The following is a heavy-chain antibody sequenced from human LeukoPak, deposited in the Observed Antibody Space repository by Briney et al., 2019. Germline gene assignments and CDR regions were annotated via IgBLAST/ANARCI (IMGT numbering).Heavy chain of an antibody. CDR1: GGSISSSSYY. V-gene: IGHV4-39*07. Sequence: PSETLSLTCTVSGGSISSSSYYWGWIRQPPGKGLEWIGSIYYSGSTYYNPSLKSRVTISVDTSKNQFSLKLSSVTAADTAVYYCARIGVRGVTILDYWGQGTLVTVSS. CDR3: ARIGVRGVTILDY. J-gene: IGHJ4*02. D-gene: IGHD3-10*01. CDR2: IYYSGST.